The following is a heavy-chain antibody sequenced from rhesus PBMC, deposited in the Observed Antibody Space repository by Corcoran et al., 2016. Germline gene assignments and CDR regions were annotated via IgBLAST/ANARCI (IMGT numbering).Heavy chain of an antibody. CDR1: GGSISDDYS. J-gene: IGHJ4*01. CDR2: SYGSGGGT. V-gene: IGHV4-106*01. Sequence: QVQLQESGPGLVKPSETLYLTCAVSGGSISDDYSWRWIRPPPGRGLGWIGYSYGSGGGTNYNPSLKNRVTISIDTSKNQCSLKLSSVTAADTAVYYCARSRYSGYSNPYCDYWGQGVLVTVSS. CDR3: ARSRYSGYSNPYCDY. D-gene: IGHD5-24*01.